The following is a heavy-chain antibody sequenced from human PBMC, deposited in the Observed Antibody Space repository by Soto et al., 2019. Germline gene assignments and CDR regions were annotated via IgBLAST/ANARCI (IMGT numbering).Heavy chain of an antibody. D-gene: IGHD2-2*01. J-gene: IGHJ6*02. CDR3: XXXXXXCINSSCYGQYAMDV. CDR1: GGSINNRKYS. Sequence: SESLSLTGTVAGGSINNRKYSWGWLRQPPGKGREWIGSRYYSGNTYYNPSLKSRVTISVDTSKNQFSLKLSSVTAAAAPLYXXXXXXXXCINSSCYGQYAMDVWCQGTTVT. CDR2: RYYSGNT. V-gene: IGHV4-39*01.